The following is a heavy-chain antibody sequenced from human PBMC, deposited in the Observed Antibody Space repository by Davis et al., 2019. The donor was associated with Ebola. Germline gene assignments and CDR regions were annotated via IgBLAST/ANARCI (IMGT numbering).Heavy chain of an antibody. CDR1: GGTFSSYA. CDR2: IIPIFGTA. V-gene: IGHV1-69*13. J-gene: IGHJ3*02. Sequence: SVKVSCKASGGTFSSYAISWVRQAPGQGLEWMGGIIPIFGTANYAQKFQGRVTITADESTSTAYMELSSLRSEDTAVYYCARDSGYCSSTSCYCAFDIWGQGTMVTVSS. CDR3: ARDSGYCSSTSCYCAFDI. D-gene: IGHD2-2*01.